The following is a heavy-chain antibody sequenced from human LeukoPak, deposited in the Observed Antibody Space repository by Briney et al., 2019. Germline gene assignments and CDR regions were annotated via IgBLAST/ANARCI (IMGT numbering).Heavy chain of an antibody. D-gene: IGHD1-14*01. Sequence: SVKVSCKASRGTFSSYAISWVRQAPGQGLEWMGGIIPIFGTANYAQKFQGRVTITADESTSTAYMELSSLRSEDTAVYYCARDPPSPGTRNYYYYGMDVWGQGTTVTVSS. CDR3: ARDPPSPGTRNYYYYGMDV. V-gene: IGHV1-69*13. J-gene: IGHJ6*02. CDR1: RGTFSSYA. CDR2: IIPIFGTA.